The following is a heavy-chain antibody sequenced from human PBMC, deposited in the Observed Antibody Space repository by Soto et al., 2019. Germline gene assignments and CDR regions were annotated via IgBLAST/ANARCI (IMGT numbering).Heavy chain of an antibody. V-gene: IGHV2-5*02. CDR2: IYWDDDK. J-gene: IGHJ5*02. CDR3: AHGASEMIAAAGGHNWFDP. D-gene: IGHD6-13*01. Sequence: QITLKESGPTLVKPTQTLTLTCTFSGFSLSTSGVGVGWIRQPPGKALEWLALIYWDDDKRYSPSLKSRLTITKDTSKNQVVHTMTNMDPVDTATYYCAHGASEMIAAAGGHNWFDPWGQGTLVTVSS. CDR1: GFSLSTSGVG.